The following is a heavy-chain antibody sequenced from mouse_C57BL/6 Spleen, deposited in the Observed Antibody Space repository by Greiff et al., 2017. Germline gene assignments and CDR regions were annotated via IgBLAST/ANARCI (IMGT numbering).Heavy chain of an antibody. Sequence: QVQLQQPGAELVRPGSSVKLSCKASGYTFTSYWMDWVKQRPGQGLEWIGNIYPSGSETHYNQKFKDKATLTVDKSSSTAYMQLSSLTSEDSAVYYCASPHYYSNYDWYFDVWGTGTTVTVSS. D-gene: IGHD2-5*01. J-gene: IGHJ1*03. CDR2: IYPSGSET. V-gene: IGHV1-61*01. CDR1: GYTFTSYW. CDR3: ASPHYYSNYDWYFDV.